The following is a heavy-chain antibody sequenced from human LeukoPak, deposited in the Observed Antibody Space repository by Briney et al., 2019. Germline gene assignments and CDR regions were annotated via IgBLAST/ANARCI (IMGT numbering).Heavy chain of an antibody. J-gene: IGHJ6*03. CDR1: GFTFSSYA. CDR3: AKYGGHIYNYMDV. V-gene: IGHV3-23*01. Sequence: PGGSLRLSCAASGFTFSSYAMSWVRQAPGKGLEWVSTISTSGGSTHYAESVKGRFTISRDNSKNTLYLQMNSLRAEDTAVYYCAKYGGHIYNYMDVWGKGTTVTVSS. D-gene: IGHD3-10*01. CDR2: ISTSGGST.